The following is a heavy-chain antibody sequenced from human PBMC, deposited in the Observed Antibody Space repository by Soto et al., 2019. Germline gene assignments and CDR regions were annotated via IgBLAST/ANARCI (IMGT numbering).Heavy chain of an antibody. CDR2: INAGNGNT. J-gene: IGHJ4*02. CDR1: GYTFTGYA. CDR3: ARAVAVTADFDY. D-gene: IGHD2-21*02. V-gene: IGHV1-3*05. Sequence: QVQLVQSGAEEKKPGASVKVSCKASGYTFTGYAMHWVRQAPGQRLEWMGWINAGNGNTKYSQKFQGRVTITRDTSASNSHMELSSPRSEDTAVYYCARAVAVTADFDYWGQGTLVTVSS.